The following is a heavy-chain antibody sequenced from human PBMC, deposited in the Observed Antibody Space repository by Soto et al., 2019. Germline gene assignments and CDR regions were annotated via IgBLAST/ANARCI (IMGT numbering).Heavy chain of an antibody. J-gene: IGHJ4*02. D-gene: IGHD1-26*01. CDR2: ISSRGGRV. V-gene: IGHV3-23*01. Sequence: PGGSLRLACSVSGFTFSSYGMGGVRQAPGKGLEWVSVISSRGGRVYYADSVKGRFTVSRDNSLNVLFLHMNKLRVEDTAVYYCAKMGISTTSPFDNWGQGILVTVSS. CDR3: AKMGISTTSPFDN. CDR1: GFTFSSYG.